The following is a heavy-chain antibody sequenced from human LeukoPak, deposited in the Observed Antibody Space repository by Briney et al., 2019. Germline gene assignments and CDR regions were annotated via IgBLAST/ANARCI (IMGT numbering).Heavy chain of an antibody. V-gene: IGHV4-59*01. Sequence: PSETLSLTCTVSGGSISSYYWSWIRQPPGKGLVWIGYINYSGSTNYNPSLKSRVTISVDTSKNQFSLKLSSVTAADTAVYYCARDFYYDSSGYYRHHDAFDIWGQGTMVTVSS. CDR3: ARDFYYDSSGYYRHHDAFDI. CDR2: INYSGST. J-gene: IGHJ3*02. CDR1: GGSISSYY. D-gene: IGHD3-22*01.